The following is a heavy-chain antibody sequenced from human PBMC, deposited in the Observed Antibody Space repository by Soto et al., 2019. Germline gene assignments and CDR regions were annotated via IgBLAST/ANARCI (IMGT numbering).Heavy chain of an antibody. CDR1: GGPFRSYA. J-gene: IGHJ6*02. CDR3: ARAIGRCTNGVCYDYYYYGMDV. V-gene: IGHV1-69*13. D-gene: IGHD2-8*01. Sequence: GASVKVSCKASGGPFRSYAISWVRQAPGQGLEWMGGIIPIFGTANYAQKFQGRVTITADESTSTAYMELSSLRSEDTAVYYCARAIGRCTNGVCYDYYYYGMDVWGQGTTVTVSS. CDR2: IIPIFGTA.